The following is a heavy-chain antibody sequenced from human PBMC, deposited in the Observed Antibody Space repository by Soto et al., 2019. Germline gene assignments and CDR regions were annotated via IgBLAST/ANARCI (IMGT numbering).Heavy chain of an antibody. CDR1: GVSISTYY. D-gene: IGHD3-16*01. CDR2: LYGSGNT. Sequence: QVQLQESGPGLVKPSETLSLTCSVSGVSISTYYWSWIRQAPGKGLEWVGSLYGSGNTNYNPSLTSLVTISVDTARNQFSLKLSSVTAADTAVYYFARRGYMDVLGKGTTVTVSS. J-gene: IGHJ6*03. CDR3: ARRGYMDV. V-gene: IGHV4-59*08.